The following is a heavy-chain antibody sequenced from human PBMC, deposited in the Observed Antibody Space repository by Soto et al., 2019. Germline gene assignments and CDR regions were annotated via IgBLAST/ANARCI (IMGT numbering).Heavy chain of an antibody. Sequence: QVQLVESGGGVVQPGRSLRLSCAASGFTFSSYGMHWVRQAPGKGLEWVAVIWYDGSNKYYADSVKGRFTISRDNSKNTLYLQMNSLRAEDTAVYYCARGGIAATDYYYGMDVWGQGTTVTVSS. CDR3: ARGGIAATDYYYGMDV. CDR2: IWYDGSNK. V-gene: IGHV3-33*01. J-gene: IGHJ6*02. D-gene: IGHD6-13*01. CDR1: GFTFSSYG.